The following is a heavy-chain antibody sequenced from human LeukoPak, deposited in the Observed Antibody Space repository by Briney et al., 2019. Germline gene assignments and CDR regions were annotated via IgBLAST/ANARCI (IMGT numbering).Heavy chain of an antibody. CDR3: ARNRDGYNSFDY. CDR1: GGSINNGGYY. Sequence: ASQTLSLTFTVSGGSINNGGYYWSWIRQHPGKGLEWIGYIYYSGSSYCNPSLRSRVTISVDTSKNHFSLKLSSVTAADTAVYYCARNRDGYNSFDYWGQGTLVTVST. J-gene: IGHJ4*02. D-gene: IGHD5-24*01. CDR2: IYYSGSS. V-gene: IGHV4-31*03.